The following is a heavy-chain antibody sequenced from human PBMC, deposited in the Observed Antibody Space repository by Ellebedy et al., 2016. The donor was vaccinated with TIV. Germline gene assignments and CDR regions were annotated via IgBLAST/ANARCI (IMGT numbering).Heavy chain of an antibody. CDR2: IGTYSGHT. Sequence: AASVKVSCNASCYTFTSFGITWVRHAPGQGPEWMGWIGTYSGHTNYARKFQGRVTMTTDTFTSTAYMELRSLTSDDTAVYYCARDFHCTSNNCYERPSLYYFDSWGQGTLVTVSS. J-gene: IGHJ4*02. CDR3: ARDFHCTSNNCYERPSLYYFDS. V-gene: IGHV1-18*01. D-gene: IGHD2-2*01. CDR1: CYTFTSFG.